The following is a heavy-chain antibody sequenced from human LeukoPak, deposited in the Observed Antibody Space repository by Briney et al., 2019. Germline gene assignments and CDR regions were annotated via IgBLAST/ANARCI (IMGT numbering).Heavy chain of an antibody. CDR1: KFTFSSYW. Sequence: GGSLRLSCAASKFTFSSYWMGWVRQAPGKGLEWVANINQPGSEKYYVDSVKGRFTISRDNAKNSLYLQMNSLRAEDTAVYYCARGDCSGGSCYLSLTTIDYWGQGTLVTVSS. J-gene: IGHJ4*02. CDR3: ARGDCSGGSCYLSLTTIDY. CDR2: INQPGSEK. D-gene: IGHD2-15*01. V-gene: IGHV3-7*04.